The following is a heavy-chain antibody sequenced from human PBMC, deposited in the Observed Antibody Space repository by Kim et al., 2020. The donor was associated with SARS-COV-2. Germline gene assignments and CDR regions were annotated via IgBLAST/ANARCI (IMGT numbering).Heavy chain of an antibody. CDR3: ARLYISTSLAY. Sequence: SETLSLTCAVYGGSFSGYYWSWIRQPPGKGLEWIGEINHSGSTNYNPSLKSRVTISVDTSKNQFSLKLSSVTAADTAVYYCARLYISTSLAYWGQGTLVT. CDR2: INHSGST. J-gene: IGHJ4*02. CDR1: GGSFSGYY. V-gene: IGHV4-34*01. D-gene: IGHD6-13*01.